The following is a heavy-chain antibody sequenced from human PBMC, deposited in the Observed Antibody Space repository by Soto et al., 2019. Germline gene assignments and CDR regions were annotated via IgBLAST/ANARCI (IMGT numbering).Heavy chain of an antibody. J-gene: IGHJ4*02. V-gene: IGHV4-39*01. D-gene: IGHD2-15*01. Sequence: KPSETLSLTCTVSGGSVNSPNYYWGWIRQPPGKGLEWIGSIYNSATTYYNPSLKTRVTISADTSRNQFSLNLRSVTAADTAMYYCGRVVIAETRHPEFDYWGQGALVTAPQ. CDR3: GRVVIAETRHPEFDY. CDR2: IYNSATT. CDR1: GGSVNSPNYY.